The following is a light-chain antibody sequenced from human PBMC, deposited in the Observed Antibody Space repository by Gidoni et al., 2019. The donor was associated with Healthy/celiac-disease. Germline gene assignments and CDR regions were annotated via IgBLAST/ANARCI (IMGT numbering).Light chain of an antibody. J-gene: IGKJ1*01. V-gene: IGKV3-15*01. CDR1: QSVSSN. CDR2: GAS. CDR3: KQYNKWPPWT. Sequence: EIVMTQSPATLSVSPGESATLSCRASQSVSSNSAWYQQKPGQAPRLLIYGASTRATGIPARLSGSGSGTEFTLNNSSLQSEDFAVYYCKQYNKWPPWTFGQGTKVEIK.